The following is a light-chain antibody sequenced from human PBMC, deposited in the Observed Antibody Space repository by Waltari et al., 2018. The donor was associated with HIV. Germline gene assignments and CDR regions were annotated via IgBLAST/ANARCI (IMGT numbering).Light chain of an antibody. V-gene: IGLV1-44*01. CDR2: SNN. Sequence: QSVLTQPPSASGTPGQRVTISCSGSSSNIGSNTVNWYQQLPGTAPKLLIYSNNQRPSGVPDRFSGSKSGTSASLAISGLQSEDEADYYCAAWDGSLNGHVVFGGG. J-gene: IGLJ2*01. CDR3: AAWDGSLNGHVV. CDR1: SSNIGSNT.